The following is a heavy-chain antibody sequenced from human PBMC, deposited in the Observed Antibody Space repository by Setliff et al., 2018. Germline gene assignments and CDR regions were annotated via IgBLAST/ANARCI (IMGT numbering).Heavy chain of an antibody. Sequence: PGGSLRLSCAASGFAFTTYAMSWVRQAPGKGLEWVSGVSGSGGSTFYADSVKGRFTISRDNSKNTIYLQMNSLRADDTAVYYCARDATYYYDTSGHYSDCFDYWAQGTLVTVSS. D-gene: IGHD3-22*01. CDR2: VSGSGGST. CDR3: ARDATYYYDTSGHYSDCFDY. V-gene: IGHV3-23*01. J-gene: IGHJ4*02. CDR1: GFAFTTYA.